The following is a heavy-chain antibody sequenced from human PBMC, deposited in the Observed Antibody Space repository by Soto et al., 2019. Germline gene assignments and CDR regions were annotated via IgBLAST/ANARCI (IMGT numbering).Heavy chain of an antibody. CDR2: IIPIFGTA. Sequence: SVKVSCKSSGGTFSSYAIRLVRQAPGQGLEWMGGIIPIFGTANYAQKFQGRVTITADESTSTAYMELSSLRPEDTAVYYCARKGGGAVTGYGMDVWGQGTTVTVSS. CDR3: ARKGGGAVTGYGMDV. J-gene: IGHJ6*02. V-gene: IGHV1-69*13. D-gene: IGHD3-16*01. CDR1: GGTFSSYA.